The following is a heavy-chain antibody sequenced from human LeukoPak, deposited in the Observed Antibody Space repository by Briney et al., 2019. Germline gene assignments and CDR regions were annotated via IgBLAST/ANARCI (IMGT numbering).Heavy chain of an antibody. Sequence: SETLSLTCTVSGGSISSYYWSWIRQPPGKGLEWIGYIYYSGSTNYNPSLKSRVTISVDTSKNQFSLKLSSVTAADTAVYYCARRGRITMVRGVANWFDPWGQGTLVTVSS. CDR3: ARRGRITMVRGVANWFDP. CDR2: IYYSGST. J-gene: IGHJ5*02. CDR1: GGSISSYY. D-gene: IGHD3-10*01. V-gene: IGHV4-59*01.